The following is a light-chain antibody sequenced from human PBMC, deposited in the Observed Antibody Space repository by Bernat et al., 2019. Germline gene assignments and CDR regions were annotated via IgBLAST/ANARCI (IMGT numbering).Light chain of an antibody. CDR3: QVYDSDSDHGV. V-gene: IGLV3-21*03. Sequence: SYVLTQPPSVSVDPGKTARMTCGGVNIGSKSVHWYQQKPGQAPVLVVCNDIDRPSGIPERFSGSNSGNTAILTISRVEAGDEADYYCQVYDSDSDHGVFGGGTKLTVL. J-gene: IGLJ3*02. CDR1: NIGSKS. CDR2: NDI.